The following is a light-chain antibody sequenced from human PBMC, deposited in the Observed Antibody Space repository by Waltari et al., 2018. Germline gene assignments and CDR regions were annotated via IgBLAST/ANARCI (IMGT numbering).Light chain of an antibody. J-gene: IGKJ1*01. CDR1: QGVGRT. Sequence: EIVLTQSPGTLSLSPGERAIVSCRASQGVGRTLAWYKQKPGQAPRLLIYGASNRATGIPDRFIGSGFGTEFSLTISGLEPEDSAVYYCQHYLRLPVAFGQGTKVEIK. CDR2: GAS. CDR3: QHYLRLPVA. V-gene: IGKV3-20*01.